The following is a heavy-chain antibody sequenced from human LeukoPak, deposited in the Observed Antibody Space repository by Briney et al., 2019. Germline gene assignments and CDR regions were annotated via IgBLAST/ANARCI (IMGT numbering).Heavy chain of an antibody. CDR2: ISYDGSNK. J-gene: IGHJ4*02. CDR3: AKDSGSHYFGPYQFDY. Sequence: PGGSLRLSCAASGFTFSSYAMHWVRQAPGKGLEWVAVISYDGSNKYYADSVKGRFTISRDNSKNTLYLQMNSLRAEDTAVYYCAKDSGSHYFGPYQFDYWGQGTLVTVSS. D-gene: IGHD1-26*01. V-gene: IGHV3-30*04. CDR1: GFTFSSYA.